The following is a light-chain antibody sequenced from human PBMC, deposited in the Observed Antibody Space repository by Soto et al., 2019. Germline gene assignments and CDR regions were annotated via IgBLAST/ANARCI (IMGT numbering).Light chain of an antibody. CDR2: DAS. CDR1: QSVSSW. Sequence: DIQMTQSPSALSASVGDRVTITCRASQSVSSWLAWYQQKPGKAPRLLIYDASYLEREVPSRFSGSGSGTEFTLPIRDLQPYDLAAHYCQQYNNFWTFGPGTKVEI. V-gene: IGKV1-5*01. J-gene: IGKJ1*01. CDR3: QQYNNFWT.